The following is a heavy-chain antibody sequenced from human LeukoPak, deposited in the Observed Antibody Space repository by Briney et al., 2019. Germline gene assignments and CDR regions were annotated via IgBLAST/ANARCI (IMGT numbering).Heavy chain of an antibody. J-gene: IGHJ6*04. CDR2: IQHSGNT. V-gene: IGHV4-38-2*01. D-gene: IGHD3-9*01. CDR3: ARGIAISPMDV. Sequence: PSETLSLTCAVSGYSISSGYYWSWIRLPPGKGLEWIGSIQHSGNTFYNPSLKSRVTISVDTSKNQFSLKMNSVTAADTAVYYCARGIAISPMDVWGNGTTVTVSS. CDR1: GYSISSGYY.